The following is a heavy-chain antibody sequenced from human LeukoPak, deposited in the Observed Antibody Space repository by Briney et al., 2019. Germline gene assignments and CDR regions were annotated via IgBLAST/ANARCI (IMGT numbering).Heavy chain of an antibody. V-gene: IGHV1-2*02. CDR3: ARDYYDSSGYYYVFDY. CDR1: GYTFTGYY. CDR2: INPNSGGT. Sequence: ASVKVSCKASGYTFTGYYMHWVRQAPGQGLEWMGWINPNSGGTNYAQKFQGRVTMTRDTSISTAYMELSRLRSDDTAVNYCARDYYDSSGYYYVFDYWGQGTLVTVSS. D-gene: IGHD3-22*01. J-gene: IGHJ4*02.